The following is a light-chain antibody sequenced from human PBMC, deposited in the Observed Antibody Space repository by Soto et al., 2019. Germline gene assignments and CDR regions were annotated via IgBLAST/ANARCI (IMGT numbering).Light chain of an antibody. CDR3: QQCYTTPWT. J-gene: IGKJ1*01. CDR2: SAS. V-gene: IGKV4-1*01. CDR1: QSVLHSSNNKHY. Sequence: DIVMTQSPDSLAVSLGERATINCKSSQSVLHSSNNKHYLTWYQQKPGQPPKLLIYSASTRETGVPDRFSGSGSGTDFTLTFSSLQAEDGAVYFCQQCYTTPWTFGQGTKVEIK.